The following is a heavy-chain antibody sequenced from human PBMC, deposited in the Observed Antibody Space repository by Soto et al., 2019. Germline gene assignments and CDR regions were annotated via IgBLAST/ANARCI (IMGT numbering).Heavy chain of an antibody. J-gene: IGHJ6*02. CDR3: ARGGILIAARAEGQYYYYYGMDV. D-gene: IGHD6-6*01. Sequence: GASVKVSCKASGGTFSSYAISWVRQAPGQGPEWMAEIIPIFGTANFAQKFQGRVTMTRNTSISTAYMELSSLRSEDTAVYYCARGGILIAARAEGQYYYYYGMDVWGQGTTVTVSS. CDR2: IIPIFGTA. V-gene: IGHV1-69*05. CDR1: GGTFSSYA.